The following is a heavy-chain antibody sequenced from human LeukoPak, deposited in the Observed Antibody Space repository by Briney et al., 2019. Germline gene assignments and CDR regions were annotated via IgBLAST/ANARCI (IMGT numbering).Heavy chain of an antibody. Sequence: GESLKISCKGSGYSFTSNWIGWARQMPGKGLEWMGIIYPGNSDTRYSPSFQGQVTISADKSISTAYLQWSSLKASDTAMYYCARRGDTRKFDYWGQGTLVTVSS. D-gene: IGHD5-18*01. V-gene: IGHV5-51*01. CDR2: IYPGNSDT. CDR1: GYSFTSNW. CDR3: ARRGDTRKFDY. J-gene: IGHJ4*02.